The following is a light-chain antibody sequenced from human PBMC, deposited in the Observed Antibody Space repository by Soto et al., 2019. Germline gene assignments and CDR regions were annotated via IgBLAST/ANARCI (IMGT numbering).Light chain of an antibody. Sequence: QLVLTQSPSASASMGASVRLTCTLSSVYSSYAIAWHQQQPEKGPRYLMKLNSDGSHNKGDGIPDRFSGSSSGPERYLIISSLQSEDEADYYCQTWVTGMMFGGGTKVTVL. V-gene: IGLV4-69*01. CDR2: LNSDGSH. CDR1: SVYSSYA. J-gene: IGLJ3*02. CDR3: QTWVTGMM.